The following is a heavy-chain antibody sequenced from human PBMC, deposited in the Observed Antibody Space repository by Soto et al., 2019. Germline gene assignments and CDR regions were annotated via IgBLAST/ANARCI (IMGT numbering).Heavy chain of an antibody. CDR3: ARGPRFLEWLFPSNYYYGMDV. J-gene: IGHJ6*02. Sequence: PSETLSLTCAVYGGSFSGYYWSWTRQPPGKGLEWIGEINHSGSTNYNPSLKSRVTISVDTSKNQFSLRLSSVTAADTAVYYCARGPRFLEWLFPSNYYYGMDVWGQGTTVTVSS. CDR2: INHSGST. D-gene: IGHD3-3*01. V-gene: IGHV4-34*01. CDR1: GGSFSGYY.